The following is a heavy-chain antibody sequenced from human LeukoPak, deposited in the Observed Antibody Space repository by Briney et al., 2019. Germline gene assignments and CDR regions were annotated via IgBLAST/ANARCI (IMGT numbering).Heavy chain of an antibody. J-gene: IGHJ4*02. D-gene: IGHD2-2*01. V-gene: IGHV4-39*01. CDR2: IYYSGNT. Sequence: SETLSLTCTVSGDSISSSSYHWGWIRQPPGKGLEWIGSIYYSGNTYYNPSLKSRVTISVDTSKNQFSLKLSSVTAADTAVYYCARQKASDCSSTSCYQRNDIDYWGQGTLVTVSS. CDR1: GDSISSSSYH. CDR3: ARQKASDCSSTSCYQRNDIDY.